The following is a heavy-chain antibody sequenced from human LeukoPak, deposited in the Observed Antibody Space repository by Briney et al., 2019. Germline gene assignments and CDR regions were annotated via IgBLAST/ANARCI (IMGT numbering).Heavy chain of an antibody. D-gene: IGHD6-13*01. Sequence: PGGSLRLSCAASGFTFSSYAMHWVRQAPGRGLEWVAVISYDGISKYHADSVKGRFTICRDNSKNTLYLQMNSLRAEDTAVYYCTRDDEQQLGYDYWGQGTLVTVS. CDR2: ISYDGISK. CDR1: GFTFSSYA. CDR3: TRDDEQQLGYDY. V-gene: IGHV3-30-3*01. J-gene: IGHJ4*02.